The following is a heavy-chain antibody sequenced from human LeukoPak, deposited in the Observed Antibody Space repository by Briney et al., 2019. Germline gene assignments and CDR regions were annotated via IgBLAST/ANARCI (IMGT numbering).Heavy chain of an antibody. D-gene: IGHD6-6*01. CDR1: GYTFTGYD. V-gene: IGHV1-2*02. CDR3: ASSIAARLGYYYYYMDV. CDR2: TNPNSGGT. Sequence: ASVKASCKASGYTFTGYDMNGVRQAPGQGLEWMGWTNPNSGGTNYAQKFQGRVTMTRDTSISTAYMERSRLRSDDTAVYYCASSIAARLGYYYYYMDVWGKGTTVTVSS. J-gene: IGHJ6*03.